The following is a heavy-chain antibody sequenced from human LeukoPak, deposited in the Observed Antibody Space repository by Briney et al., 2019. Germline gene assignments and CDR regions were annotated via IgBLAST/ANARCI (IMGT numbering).Heavy chain of an antibody. D-gene: IGHD2-2*01. V-gene: IGHV3-48*01. CDR3: ARDIVVVPAAQTEY. CDR1: GFTFSSYS. Sequence: GGSLRLSCAASGFTFSSYSMNWVRQAPGKGLEWVSYISSSSSTIYYADSVKGRFTISRDNAKNSLYLQTNSLRAEDTAVYYCARDIVVVPAAQTEYWGQGTLVTVSS. CDR2: ISSSSSTI. J-gene: IGHJ4*02.